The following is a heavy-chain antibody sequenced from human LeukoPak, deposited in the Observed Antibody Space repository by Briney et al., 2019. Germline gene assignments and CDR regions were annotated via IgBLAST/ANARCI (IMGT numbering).Heavy chain of an antibody. D-gene: IGHD1-26*01. CDR1: RYTFTSYY. CDR3: ARRGGWELLHLDY. CDR2: INLSGGST. J-gene: IGHJ4*02. V-gene: IGHV1-46*01. Sequence: AAVKVSCMASRYTFTSYYMHWVRQAPGQGVEWVGIINLSGGSTNNTQKSQGRVTMTRDTPTGTVYMELSSRRAEGTGGDYGARRGGWELLHLDYWGQGTLVTVSS.